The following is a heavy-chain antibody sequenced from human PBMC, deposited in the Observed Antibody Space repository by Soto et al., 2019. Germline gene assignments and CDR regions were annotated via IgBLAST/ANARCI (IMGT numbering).Heavy chain of an antibody. Sequence: GGSLRLSCAASGFTFSSYAMHWVRQAPGKGLEWVAVISYDGSNKYYADSVKGRFTISRDNSKNTLYLQMNSLRAEDTAVYYCANPIAVAGNSYWGQGTLVTVSS. V-gene: IGHV3-30-3*01. CDR1: GFTFSSYA. D-gene: IGHD6-19*01. CDR2: ISYDGSNK. J-gene: IGHJ4*02. CDR3: ANPIAVAGNSY.